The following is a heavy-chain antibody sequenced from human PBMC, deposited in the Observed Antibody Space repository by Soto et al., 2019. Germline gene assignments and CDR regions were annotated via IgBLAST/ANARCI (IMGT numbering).Heavy chain of an antibody. V-gene: IGHV3-73*01. CDR2: LRSKVHNYAT. CDR1: GFTFSGSA. Sequence: EVQLVESGGGLVQPGGSLKPSCAASGFTFSGSAMHWVRQAPGKGLEWGGRLRSKVHNYATVYAASVKGRFTNSKDDSEKRAYLQMNSLKIADTAVYYCTRPGPLTPVTTYASDVWGQGTMVTVSS. J-gene: IGHJ3*01. CDR3: TRPGPLTPVTTYASDV. D-gene: IGHD4-17*01.